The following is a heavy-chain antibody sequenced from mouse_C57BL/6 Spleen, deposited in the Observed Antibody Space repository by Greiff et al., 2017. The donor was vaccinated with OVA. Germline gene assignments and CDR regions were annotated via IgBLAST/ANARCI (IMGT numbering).Heavy chain of an antibody. Sequence: VQLQQSGAELVRPGASVTLSCKASGYTFTDYEMHWVKQTPVHGLEWIGAIDPETGGTAYNQKFKGKAILTADKSSSTAYMELRSLTSEDSAVYYCTRWGRYAMDYWGQGTSVTVSS. CDR1: GYTFTDYE. CDR2: IDPETGGT. V-gene: IGHV1-15*01. J-gene: IGHJ4*01. CDR3: TRWGRYAMDY.